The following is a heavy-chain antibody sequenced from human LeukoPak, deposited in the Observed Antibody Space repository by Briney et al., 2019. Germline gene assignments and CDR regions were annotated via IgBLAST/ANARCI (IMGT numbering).Heavy chain of an antibody. D-gene: IGHD3-22*01. CDR1: VYSFTGYY. CDR3: ARDYLLYDTSGYYYLLRY. J-gene: IGHJ4*02. CDR2: INPNSGGT. Sequence: ASVKVSCKPSVYSFTGYYIHWVRQAPGQGLEWMGWINPNSGGTGYAQKFQGRVTMTRDTFISTAYMGLSRLRSDDTAAYYCARDYLLYDTSGYYYLLRYWGQGTLVTVSS. V-gene: IGHV1-2*02.